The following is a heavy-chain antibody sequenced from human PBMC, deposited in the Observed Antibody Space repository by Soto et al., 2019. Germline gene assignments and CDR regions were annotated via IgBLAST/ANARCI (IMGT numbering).Heavy chain of an antibody. CDR2: IYYSGST. J-gene: IGHJ4*02. D-gene: IGHD3-22*01. CDR3: ARGMYYYDSSGYYY. Sequence: SETLSLTCTVSGGSVSSGSYYWSWIRQPPGKGLEWIGYIYYSGSTNYNPSLKSRVTISVDTSKNQFSLKLSSVTAAGTAVYYCARGMYYYDSSGYYYWGQGTLVTVPS. V-gene: IGHV4-61*01. CDR1: GGSVSSGSYY.